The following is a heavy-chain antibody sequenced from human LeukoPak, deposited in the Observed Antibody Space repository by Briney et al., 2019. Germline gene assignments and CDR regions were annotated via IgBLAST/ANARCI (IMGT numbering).Heavy chain of an antibody. CDR2: ISSSGSTI. J-gene: IGHJ2*01. Sequence: GGSLRLSCAASGFTFSDYYMSWIRQAPGKGLEWVSYISSSGSTIYYADSVKGRFTISRDNAKNSLYLQMNSLRAEDTALYHCARSKEEQQLPRGWYFDLWGRGTLVTVSS. CDR1: GFTFSDYY. D-gene: IGHD6-13*01. V-gene: IGHV3-11*01. CDR3: ARSKEEQQLPRGWYFDL.